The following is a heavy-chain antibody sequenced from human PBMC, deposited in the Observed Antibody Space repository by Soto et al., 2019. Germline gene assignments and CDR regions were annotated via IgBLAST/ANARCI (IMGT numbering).Heavy chain of an antibody. Sequence: DVQLVESGGGLVQPGGSLRLSCAASGFTFSSYWMSWVRQAPGKGLEWVANIKQDGSEKYYVDSVKGRFTISRDNAKNSRYLQMNSLRAEDTAVYYCARELSTVTTSAEYFQHWGQGTLVTVSS. D-gene: IGHD4-17*01. CDR2: IKQDGSEK. CDR1: GFTFSSYW. V-gene: IGHV3-7*01. CDR3: ARELSTVTTSAEYFQH. J-gene: IGHJ1*01.